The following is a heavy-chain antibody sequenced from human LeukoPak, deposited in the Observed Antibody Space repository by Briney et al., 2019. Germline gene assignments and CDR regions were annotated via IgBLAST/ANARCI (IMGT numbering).Heavy chain of an antibody. V-gene: IGHV1-2*02. D-gene: IGHD5-12*01. J-gene: IGHJ4*02. CDR1: GYTLTGYY. Sequence: GASVKVSCKASGYTLTGYYIHWVRLAPGQGLEWMGWINPSSGDTHYAQKFQGRVTMTRDTSISTAYMELSRLSSDDTAVYYCAKNPYEYYFDYWGQGTLVTVSS. CDR2: INPSSGDT. CDR3: AKNPYEYYFDY.